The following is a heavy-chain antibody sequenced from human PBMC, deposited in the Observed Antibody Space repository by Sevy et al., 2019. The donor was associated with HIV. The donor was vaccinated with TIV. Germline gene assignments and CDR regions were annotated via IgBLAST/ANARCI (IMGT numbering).Heavy chain of an antibody. Sequence: GGSLRLSCSASGFTFSDYYMNWIRQAPGKGLEWISYISFSSNYTMYADSVTGRFTISRDNAKNSLYLQMNSLRAEDTAVYYCARGLVGANLGPDYWGQGSLVTVSS. CDR3: ARGLVGANLGPDY. CDR1: GFTFSDYY. D-gene: IGHD1-26*01. V-gene: IGHV3-11*06. J-gene: IGHJ4*02. CDR2: ISFSSNYT.